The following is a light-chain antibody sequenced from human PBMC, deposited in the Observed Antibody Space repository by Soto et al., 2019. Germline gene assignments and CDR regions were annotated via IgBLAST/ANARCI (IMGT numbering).Light chain of an antibody. J-gene: IGLJ2*01. CDR2: EAS. CDR3: CSYGRSVV. Sequence: QSVLTQPGSVSGSPGQSITISCTGISNDVGTYNLVSWYQHHPGKAPKLIIYEASKRPSGVPNRFSGSKSGNTASLTISGLHAEDEADYYCCSYGRSVVFGGGTKLTVL. CDR1: SNDVGTYNL. V-gene: IGLV2-23*01.